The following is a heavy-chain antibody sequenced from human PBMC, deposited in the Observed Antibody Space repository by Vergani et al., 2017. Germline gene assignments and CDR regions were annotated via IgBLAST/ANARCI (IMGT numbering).Heavy chain of an antibody. Sequence: QVQLQESGPGLLKTSETLSLTCNVSGVSITRCNFWGWVRQSPAKGLEWIASVFHLGTVYYNPSLRSRVRISIDAYNVLSLRLQSVTAADTAVYFCVRDLYSRGPFDVWGQGSLVTVSS. CDR3: VRDLYSRGPFDV. CDR1: GVSITRCNF. CDR2: VFHLGTV. J-gene: IGHJ4*01. D-gene: IGHD3-22*01. V-gene: IGHV4-38-2*02.